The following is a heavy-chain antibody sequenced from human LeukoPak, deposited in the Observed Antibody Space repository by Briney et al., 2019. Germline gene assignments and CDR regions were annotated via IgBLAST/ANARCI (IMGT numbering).Heavy chain of an antibody. Sequence: TGGSLRLSCVASGFIIGSYWMSWVRQAPGKGLEWVANIRQDGSEKYYVDSVKGRLTISRDNAKNSLYLQMDNLTAADTAIYYCARAGYYGDDAFDLRGQGTRVTVSS. CDR2: IRQDGSEK. J-gene: IGHJ3*01. V-gene: IGHV3-7*01. CDR3: ARAGYYGDDAFDL. D-gene: IGHD2/OR15-2a*01. CDR1: GFIIGSYW.